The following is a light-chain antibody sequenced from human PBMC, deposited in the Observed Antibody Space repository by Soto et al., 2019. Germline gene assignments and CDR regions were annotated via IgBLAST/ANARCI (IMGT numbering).Light chain of an antibody. CDR1: SSDVGGYSY. Sequence: QSVLTQPASVSGSPGQSITISCTGTSSDVGGYSYVSWYQQHPGKAPKLMIYEVSNRPSGVSNRFSGSKSGNTASLTVSGLQAEDEADYYCSSYTSSTTYVFGTGTKLTVL. CDR3: SSYTSSTTYV. V-gene: IGLV2-14*01. CDR2: EVS. J-gene: IGLJ1*01.